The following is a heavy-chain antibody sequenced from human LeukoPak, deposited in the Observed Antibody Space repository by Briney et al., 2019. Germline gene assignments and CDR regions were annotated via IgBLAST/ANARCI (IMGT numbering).Heavy chain of an antibody. D-gene: IGHD3-10*01. V-gene: IGHV4-34*01. CDR1: GGSFSGYY. Sequence: SETLSLTCAVYGGSFSGYYWSWIRQPPGKGLEWIGEINHSGGTNYNPSLKSRVTISVDTSKNQFSLKLSSVTAADTAVYYCARDYYGSGSYDYWGQGTLVTVSS. CDR3: ARDYYGSGSYDY. J-gene: IGHJ4*02. CDR2: INHSGGT.